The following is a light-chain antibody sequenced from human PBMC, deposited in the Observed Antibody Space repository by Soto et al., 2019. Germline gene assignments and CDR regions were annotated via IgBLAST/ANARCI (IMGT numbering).Light chain of an antibody. CDR2: DVI. Sequence: QSALTQPRSVSGSPGQSVTISCTGTNSDVGTYTYVSWYQQHPGKAPKLIIYDVIKRPSGVPDRFSGSKSGNTASLTISGLQAEDEADYYCCSYAGSYTHVFGTGTKVTVL. V-gene: IGLV2-11*01. CDR3: CSYAGSYTHV. CDR1: NSDVGTYTY. J-gene: IGLJ1*01.